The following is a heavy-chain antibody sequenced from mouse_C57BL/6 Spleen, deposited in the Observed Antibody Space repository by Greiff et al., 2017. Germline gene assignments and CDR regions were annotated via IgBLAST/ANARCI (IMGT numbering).Heavy chain of an antibody. D-gene: IGHD1-1*01. CDR3: ARGTTVGDAMDY. CDR1: GYTFTSYW. J-gene: IGHJ4*01. CDR2: LHPNSGST. V-gene: IGHV1-64*01. Sequence: QVQLQQPGAELVKPGASVKLSCKASGYTFTSYWMHWVKQRPGQGLEWIGMLHPNSGSTNYNEKFKSKATLTVNKSSSTTYMQLSSLTSEDAAVKDCARGTTVGDAMDYWGQGTSVTVSS.